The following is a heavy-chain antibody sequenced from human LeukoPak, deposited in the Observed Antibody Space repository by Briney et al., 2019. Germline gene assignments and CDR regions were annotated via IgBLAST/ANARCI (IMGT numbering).Heavy chain of an antibody. J-gene: IGHJ6*03. D-gene: IGHD6-19*01. CDR1: GYTFTGHY. CDR3: ARAAIAVAGDYHYHYMDV. CDR2: ISPSSGDT. V-gene: IGHV1-2*02. Sequence: ASVKVSCKASGYTFTGHYMHWVRQAPGQGLEWMGWISPSSGDTDYSQRFQGRVTMIRDTSISTAYMELSRLRSDDTAVYFCARAAIAVAGDYHYHYMDVWGKGTTVTVSS.